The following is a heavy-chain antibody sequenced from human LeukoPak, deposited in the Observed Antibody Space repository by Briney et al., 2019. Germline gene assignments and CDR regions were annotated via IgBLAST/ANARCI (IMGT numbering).Heavy chain of an antibody. CDR2: ISDSGGKT. CDR3: AKGRLVLDY. CDR1: GFTFSKYA. Sequence: GGSLRLSCAATGFTFSKYAMRWVRQAPGKGVEWVSSISDSGGKTYYADSVKGRFAISRGNSKNTLYLQMDSLRAEDTAVYYCAKGRLVLDYWGQGTLVTVSS. J-gene: IGHJ4*02. D-gene: IGHD6-6*01. V-gene: IGHV3-23*01.